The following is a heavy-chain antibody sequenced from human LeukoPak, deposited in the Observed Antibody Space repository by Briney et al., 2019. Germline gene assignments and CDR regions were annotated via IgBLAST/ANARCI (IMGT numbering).Heavy chain of an antibody. CDR1: GFTFSSYG. CDR2: ISYDGSNK. D-gene: IGHD3-10*01. CDR3: ILSGSYYNRYYFDY. J-gene: IGHJ4*02. V-gene: IGHV3-30*03. Sequence: GRSLRLSCAASGFTFSSYGMHWVRQAPGKGLEWVVVISYDGSNKYYADSVKGRFTISRDNSKNTLYLQMNSLRAEDTAVYYCILSGSYYNRYYFDYWGQGTLVTVSS.